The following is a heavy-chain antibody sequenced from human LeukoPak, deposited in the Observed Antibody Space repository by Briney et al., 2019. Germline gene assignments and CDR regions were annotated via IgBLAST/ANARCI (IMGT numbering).Heavy chain of an antibody. V-gene: IGHV3-23*01. D-gene: IGHD2-15*01. J-gene: IGHJ4*02. CDR2: ISGSGGRT. CDR3: AKGVRSSGRDASDY. Sequence: PGGSLRLSCAASGFTFSNYVMNWVRQAPGKGLEWVSAISGSGGRTYYTDSVEGRFTISRDNSKNTLFLQMNSLRAEDTALYYCAKGVRSSGRDASDYWGQGTLVTVSS. CDR1: GFTFSNYV.